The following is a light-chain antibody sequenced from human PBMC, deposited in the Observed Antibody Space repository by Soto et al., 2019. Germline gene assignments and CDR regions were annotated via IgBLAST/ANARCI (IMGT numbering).Light chain of an antibody. CDR1: QSILYSSNNKNY. CDR2: WAS. J-gene: IGKJ1*01. Sequence: DIVMTQSPDSLAVSLGERATINCKSSQSILYSSNNKNYLAWYQQKPGQPPKLLIYWASTRASGVPDRFSGSGSGTDFTLTISSLQAGDVAVYYCQQYYDAPQTFGQGTKVEIK. CDR3: QQYYDAPQT. V-gene: IGKV4-1*01.